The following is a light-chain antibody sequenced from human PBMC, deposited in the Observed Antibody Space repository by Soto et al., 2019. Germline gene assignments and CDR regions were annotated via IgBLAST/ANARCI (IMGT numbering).Light chain of an antibody. V-gene: IGLV2-8*01. CDR1: SSDVGGYNF. CDR3: SSYAGSRTPVV. CDR2: DVT. Sequence: QSVLTQPPSASGSPGQSVTISCTGASSDVGGYNFVSWYQQHPGKAPKLMIYDVTERPSGVPDRFSGSKSGNTASLTVSGLQAEYEADYYYSSYAGSRTPVVFGGGTKLTVL. J-gene: IGLJ2*01.